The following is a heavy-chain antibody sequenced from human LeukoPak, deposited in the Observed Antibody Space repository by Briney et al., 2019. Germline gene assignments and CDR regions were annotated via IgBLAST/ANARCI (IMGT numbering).Heavy chain of an antibody. D-gene: IGHD3-10*01. CDR2: ISHDGSNT. CDR1: GFTFSDYG. Sequence: GGSLRLSCAASGFTFSDYGVHWVRQALGKGLEWVAVISHDGSNTYYADSVKGRFTISRDNSYNTLYLQMNSLRAEDTAVYYCARGSLWFGELLSIDYWGQGTLVTVSS. CDR3: ARGSLWFGELLSIDY. J-gene: IGHJ4*02. V-gene: IGHV3-30*04.